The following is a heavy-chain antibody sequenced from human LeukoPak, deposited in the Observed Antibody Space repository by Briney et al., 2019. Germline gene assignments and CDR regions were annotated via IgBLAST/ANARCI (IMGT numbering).Heavy chain of an antibody. CDR2: ISSSSSTI. CDR3: ALWSGYFDFDY. Sequence: GGSLRLSCEASGFTFSSYSMNWVRQAPGKGLEWVSYISSSSSTIYYADSVKGRFTISRDNAKNSLYLQMNSLRAEDTAVYYCALWSGYFDFDYWGQGTLVTVSS. CDR1: GFTFSSYS. J-gene: IGHJ4*02. V-gene: IGHV3-48*04. D-gene: IGHD3-3*01.